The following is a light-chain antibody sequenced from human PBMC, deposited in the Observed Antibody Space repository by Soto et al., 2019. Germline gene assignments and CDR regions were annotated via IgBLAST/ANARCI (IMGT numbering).Light chain of an antibody. Sequence: EIVLTQSPGTLSLSPGERATLSCRGSQSVSSSYLAWYQQKPGQAPRLLIYGASSRATGIPDRFSGSGSGTEFTPTISRLEPEDFAVSYCQQYGSSPLTFGGGTKVDIK. CDR2: GAS. CDR3: QQYGSSPLT. J-gene: IGKJ4*01. CDR1: QSVSSSY. V-gene: IGKV3-20*01.